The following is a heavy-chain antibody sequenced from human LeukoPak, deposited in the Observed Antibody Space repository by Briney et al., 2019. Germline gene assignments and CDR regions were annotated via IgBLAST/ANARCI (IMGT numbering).Heavy chain of an antibody. CDR3: ARGETSSYDY. Sequence: PGGSLRLSCATPGFTVSINYISWVRQAPGKGLEWVSVIYSAGNTYYADSVKGRSTISRDNSKNTVYLQTNSLRAGDTAVYYSARGETSSYDYWGQGTLVTVSA. CDR1: GFTVSINY. CDR2: IYSAGNT. V-gene: IGHV3-53*01. J-gene: IGHJ4*02. D-gene: IGHD2-2*01.